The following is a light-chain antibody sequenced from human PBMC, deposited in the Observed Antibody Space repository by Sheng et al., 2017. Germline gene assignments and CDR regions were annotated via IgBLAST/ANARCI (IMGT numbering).Light chain of an antibody. CDR1: QSVSSSD. J-gene: IGKJ4*01. CDR2: GAS. CDR3: QQSRSSPLT. Sequence: EIVLTQSPGTLSLSPGERATLACRASQSVSSSDLAWYQQKPGQAPRLLIYGASSRATDIPDRFSGSGSGTDFTLTISRLEPEDFAVYYCQQSRSSPLTFGGGTKVEIK. V-gene: IGKV3-20*01.